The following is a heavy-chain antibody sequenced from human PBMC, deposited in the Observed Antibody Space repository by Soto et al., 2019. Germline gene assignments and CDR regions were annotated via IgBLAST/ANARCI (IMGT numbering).Heavy chain of an antibody. Sequence: PSETLSLTCTVSGGSVVSGSYCCAWIRQPPWSGLEWIGYIYYSGSTHYNPSLKSRVAISVDTSKNQFSLKLSSVTAADTAVYYCARVVITIFGVVRKYNWFDPWGQGTLVTVSS. CDR2: IYYSGST. J-gene: IGHJ5*02. CDR1: GGSVVSGSYC. V-gene: IGHV4-61*01. CDR3: ARVVITIFGVVRKYNWFDP. D-gene: IGHD3-3*01.